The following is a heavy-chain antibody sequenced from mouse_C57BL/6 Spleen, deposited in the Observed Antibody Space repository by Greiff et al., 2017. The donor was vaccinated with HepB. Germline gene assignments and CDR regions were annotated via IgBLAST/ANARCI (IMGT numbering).Heavy chain of an antibody. CDR2: ISSGSSTI. J-gene: IGHJ4*01. Sequence: EVKLVESGGGLVKPGGSLKLSCAASGFTFSDYGMHWVRQAPEKGLEWVAYISSGSSTIYYADTVKGRFTISRDNAKNTLFLQLTSLRSEDTAMYYCASSSYAMDYWGQGTSVTVSS. V-gene: IGHV5-17*01. CDR3: ASSSYAMDY. CDR1: GFTFSDYG. D-gene: IGHD1-1*01.